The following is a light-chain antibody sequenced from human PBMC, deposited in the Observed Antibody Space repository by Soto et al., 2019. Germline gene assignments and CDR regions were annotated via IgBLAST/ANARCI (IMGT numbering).Light chain of an antibody. CDR1: QGIATD. CDR2: GAS. Sequence: AIQLTQSPSSLSASVGETVTITFLASQGIATDLGWYQQQPGKAPELLIYGASGLRGGVPSRFSGSGSVRDFTLTISSLQPEDFATYYCLQDYDYPRTFGQGTKVDIK. J-gene: IGKJ1*01. V-gene: IGKV1-6*01. CDR3: LQDYDYPRT.